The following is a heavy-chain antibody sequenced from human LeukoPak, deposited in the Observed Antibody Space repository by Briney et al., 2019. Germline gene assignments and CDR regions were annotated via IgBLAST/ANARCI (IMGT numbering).Heavy chain of an antibody. CDR3: GRRYCSGGSCYPGY. J-gene: IGHJ4*02. D-gene: IGHD2-15*01. CDR2: INPKSGGT. CDR1: GYTFTDYY. Sequence: ASVKVSCKASGYTFTDYYMQWVRQAPGQGLEWMGWINPKSGGTSYAQKFQGRVTMTRDTSISTAYMELSRLTSDDTAVFYCGRRYCSGGSCYPGYWGQGTLVTVSS. V-gene: IGHV1-2*02.